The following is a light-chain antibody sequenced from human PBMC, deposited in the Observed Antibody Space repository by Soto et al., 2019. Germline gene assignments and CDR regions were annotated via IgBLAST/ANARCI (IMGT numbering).Light chain of an antibody. CDR1: QSVSSN. CDR2: GAS. V-gene: IGKV3-15*01. CDR3: QQYNNWPPLT. J-gene: IGKJ4*01. Sequence: EIVKTQPPATLSASAGERTSLSCRASQSVSSNLAWYQHRPGHAPRLLIYGASTRATGIPARFSGSGSGTEFTLTISSLQSEDFAVYYCQQYNNWPPLTLGGGSKVDI.